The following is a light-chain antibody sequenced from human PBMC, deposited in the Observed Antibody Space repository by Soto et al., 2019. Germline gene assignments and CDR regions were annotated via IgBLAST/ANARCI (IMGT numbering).Light chain of an antibody. CDR1: QSVINN. CDR3: QKYNNWPPYT. CDR2: GAS. V-gene: IGKV3-15*01. J-gene: IGKJ2*01. Sequence: EIVMTQSPATLSVSPGERATLSCRASQSVINNLAWYQQKPGQAPRLLIYGASTRATGIPARFSGSGSGTEFTLTISSLQSEDFAVYYCQKYNNWPPYTFGQGTKLEIK.